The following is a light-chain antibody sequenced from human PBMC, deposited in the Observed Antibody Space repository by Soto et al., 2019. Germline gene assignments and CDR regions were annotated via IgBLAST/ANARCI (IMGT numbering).Light chain of an antibody. Sequence: EIVLTQSPGTLSLSPGERATLSCRASQSVSSSYLAWYQRKPGQAPRLLIYSASSRATGIPDRFSGSGSGTDFTLSISRLEPEDYAVYYCQQYGSSPVTFGQGTKVDI. CDR1: QSVSSSY. CDR2: SAS. J-gene: IGKJ1*01. CDR3: QQYGSSPVT. V-gene: IGKV3-20*01.